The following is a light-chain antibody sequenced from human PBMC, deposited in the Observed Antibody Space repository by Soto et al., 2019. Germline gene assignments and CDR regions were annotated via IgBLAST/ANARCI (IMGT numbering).Light chain of an antibody. CDR1: QSVSSY. CDR2: DAS. Sequence: EIVLTQSPATLSLSPGEGATLSCRASQSVSSYLAWYQQAPGQAPRLLIYDASNRATGIPARFSGSGSGTDFTLTISSLQPEDFAVYYCQQRSNWSWTFGQGTKVDIK. J-gene: IGKJ1*01. V-gene: IGKV3-11*01. CDR3: QQRSNWSWT.